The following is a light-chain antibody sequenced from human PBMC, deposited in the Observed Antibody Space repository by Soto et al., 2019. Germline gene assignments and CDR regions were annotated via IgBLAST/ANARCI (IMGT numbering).Light chain of an antibody. CDR3: SSYTNRNTLV. CDR2: DVT. V-gene: IGLV2-14*03. Sequence: QSALTQPASVSGSPGQSITISCTGTSSDVGGYNFVSWDQQHPGKAPKLMIYDVTNRPSGVSIRFSGSKSGNTASLTISGLQAEDEADYYCSSYTNRNTLVFGGGTQLTVL. J-gene: IGLJ2*01. CDR1: SSDVGGYNF.